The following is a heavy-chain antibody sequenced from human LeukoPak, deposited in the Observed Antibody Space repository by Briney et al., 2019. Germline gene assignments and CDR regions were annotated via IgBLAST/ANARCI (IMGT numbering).Heavy chain of an antibody. D-gene: IGHD3-22*01. CDR3: ARDHHRRLYDSQARDTFDI. J-gene: IGHJ3*02. CDR1: GFTFSSCE. V-gene: IGHV3-48*03. Sequence: GGSLRLSCAASGFTFSSCEMNWVRQAPGKGLEWVSYISSSSSTMYYADSVKGRFSISRDNAKNSLYLQMNSLRAEDTAVYYCARDHHRRLYDSQARDTFDIWGQGTMVTVS. CDR2: ISSSSSTM.